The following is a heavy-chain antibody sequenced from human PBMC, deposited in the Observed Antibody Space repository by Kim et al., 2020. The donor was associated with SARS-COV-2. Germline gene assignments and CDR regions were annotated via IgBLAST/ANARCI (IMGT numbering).Heavy chain of an antibody. V-gene: IGHV6-1*01. CDR3: AKGTIHMVRGVIILVY. D-gene: IGHD3-10*01. CDR1: GDSVSSNSAA. J-gene: IGHJ4*02. Sequence: SQTLSLTCAISGDSVSSNSAAWNWIRQSPSRGLEWLGRTYYRSKWYNDYAVSVKSRITINPDTSKNQFSLQLNSVTPEDTAVYYCAKGTIHMVRGVIILVYWGQGTLVTVSS. CDR2: TYYRSKWYN.